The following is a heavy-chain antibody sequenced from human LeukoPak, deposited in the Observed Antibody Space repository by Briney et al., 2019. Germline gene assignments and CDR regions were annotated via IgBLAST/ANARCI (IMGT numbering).Heavy chain of an antibody. D-gene: IGHD3-3*01. Sequence: SETLSLTCTVSGGSISSSSYYWSWIRQPPGKGLEWIGYIYYSGSTNYNPSLKSRVTISVDTSKNQFSLKLSSVTAADTAVYYCARCSRPYDFWSGYSAGGAFDIWGQGTMVTVSS. CDR2: IYYSGST. V-gene: IGHV4-61*05. CDR1: GGSISSSSYY. J-gene: IGHJ3*02. CDR3: ARCSRPYDFWSGYSAGGAFDI.